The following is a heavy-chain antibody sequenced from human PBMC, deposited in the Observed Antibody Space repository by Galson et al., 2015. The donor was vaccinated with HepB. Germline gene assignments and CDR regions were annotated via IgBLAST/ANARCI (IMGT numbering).Heavy chain of an antibody. D-gene: IGHD3-10*01. Sequence: SLRLSCAASGFTVSSNYMSWVRQAPGKGLEWVSVIYSGGSTYYADSVKGRFTISRDNSKNTRYIQMNSLRAEDTAVYYCAREISGSYFYWGEGTLVTVSS. CDR1: GFTVSSNY. CDR3: AREISGSYFY. CDR2: IYSGGST. V-gene: IGHV3-53*01. J-gene: IGHJ4*02.